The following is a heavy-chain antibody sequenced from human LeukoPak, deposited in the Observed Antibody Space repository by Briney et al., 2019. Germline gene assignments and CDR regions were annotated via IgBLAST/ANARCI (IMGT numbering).Heavy chain of an antibody. CDR2: ISYDGSHK. CDR3: ARDNISFQIEKATIPLAH. D-gene: IGHD5-24*01. CDR1: GFTFSSYA. V-gene: IGHV3-30*04. J-gene: IGHJ4*02. Sequence: GGSLRLSCAASGFTFSSYAMSWVRQAPGKGLEWVAVISYDGSHKYYADSVKGRFTISRDSSKNTLYLQMNSLRPEDTAVYYCARDNISFQIEKATIPLAHWGQGTLVTVSS.